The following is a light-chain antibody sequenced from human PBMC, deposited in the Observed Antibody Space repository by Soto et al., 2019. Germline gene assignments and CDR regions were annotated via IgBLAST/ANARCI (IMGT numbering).Light chain of an antibody. CDR1: SSDVGSYNL. Sequence: QSVLTQPASVSGSPGQSITISCTGTSSDVGSYNLVSWYQQHPGKAPKLMIYEVSKRPSGVSNRFSGSKSGNTASLTISGLQAEDEADYYCCSYAGISTLYVFGTGTQLTVL. V-gene: IGLV2-23*02. CDR2: EVS. CDR3: CSYAGISTLYV. J-gene: IGLJ1*01.